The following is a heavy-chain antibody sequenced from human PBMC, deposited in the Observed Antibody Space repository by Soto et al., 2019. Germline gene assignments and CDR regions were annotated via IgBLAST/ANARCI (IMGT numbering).Heavy chain of an antibody. CDR2: IYPGDSDT. J-gene: IGHJ3*02. V-gene: IGHV5-51*03. Sequence: GKSLKISCYGSGYNFANSWIAWVRQMPGKGLEWMGIIYPGDSDTRYSPSFQGQVTISADKSISTAYLQWSSLKASDTAMYYCAIITIFGVVSPDAFDIWGQGTMVTVSS. CDR1: GYNFANSW. D-gene: IGHD3-3*01. CDR3: AIITIFGVVSPDAFDI.